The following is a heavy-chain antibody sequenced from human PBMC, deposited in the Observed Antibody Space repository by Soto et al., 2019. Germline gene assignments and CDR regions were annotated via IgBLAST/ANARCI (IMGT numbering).Heavy chain of an antibody. Sequence: PSETLSLTCALYGGSVSGYYWTWIRQPPGKGLEWIGEINHSGSTNYNPSLKSRVTISVDTSKNQFSLQLNSVTPEDTAVYYCARDFLAARSGFDYWGQGTLVTVSS. CDR3: ARDFLAARSGFDY. J-gene: IGHJ4*02. D-gene: IGHD6-6*01. V-gene: IGHV4-34*01. CDR1: GGSVSGYY. CDR2: INHSGST.